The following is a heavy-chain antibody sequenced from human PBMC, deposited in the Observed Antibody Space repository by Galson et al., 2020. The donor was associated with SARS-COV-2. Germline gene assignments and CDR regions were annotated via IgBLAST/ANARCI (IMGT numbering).Heavy chain of an antibody. CDR1: GYTFTGYY. V-gene: IGHV1-2*06. J-gene: IGHJ3*02. CDR3: MTYYDILTGYDAFDI. CDR2: INPNSGGT. D-gene: IGHD3-9*01. Sequence: ASVKVSCKASGYTFTGYYMHWVRQAPGQGLEWMGRINPNSGGTNYAQKFHGRVTMTRDTSISTAYMELSRLRSDDTAVYYCMTYYDILTGYDAFDIWGQGTMVT.